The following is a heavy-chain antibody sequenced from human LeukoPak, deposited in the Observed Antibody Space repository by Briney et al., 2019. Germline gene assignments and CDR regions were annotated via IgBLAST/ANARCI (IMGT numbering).Heavy chain of an antibody. D-gene: IGHD5-24*01. Sequence: GGSLRLSCAASGFTFSSYAMSWVRQAPGKGLEWVSAISGSGGSTYYADSVKGRFTISRDNSKNTLYLQMNSLRAEDTAVYYCAKGGLRGWLQSQYYFDYWGQGTLVTVSS. CDR1: GFTFSSYA. CDR2: ISGSGGST. V-gene: IGHV3-23*01. J-gene: IGHJ4*02. CDR3: AKGGLRGWLQSQYYFDY.